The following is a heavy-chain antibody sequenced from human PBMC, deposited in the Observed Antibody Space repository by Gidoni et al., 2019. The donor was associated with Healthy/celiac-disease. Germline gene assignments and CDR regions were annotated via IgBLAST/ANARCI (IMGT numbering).Heavy chain of an antibody. V-gene: IGHV3-15*01. CDR2: IKSKTDGGTT. Sequence: EVQLVESGGGLVKPGGSLRLSCAASGFTFSNAWMSWVRQAPGKGLEWVGRIKSKTDGGTTDYAAPVKGRFTISRDDSKNTLYLQMNSLKTEDTAVYYCTTRTYYYDSISNYFDYWGQGTLVTVSS. D-gene: IGHD3-22*01. CDR1: GFTFSNAW. J-gene: IGHJ4*02. CDR3: TTRTYYYDSISNYFDY.